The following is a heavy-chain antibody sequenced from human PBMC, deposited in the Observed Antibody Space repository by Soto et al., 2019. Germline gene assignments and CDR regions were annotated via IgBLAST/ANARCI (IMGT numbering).Heavy chain of an antibody. D-gene: IGHD3-10*01. CDR3: ARSPKGLGNFDY. Sequence: PSETLSLTCAVSGGSISSGGAYYWCWIRQSPGKGLEWIAYIHYSGSTYYNSSLKSRVTMSVDTAKNQFSLKVSSVTAADTAVYYCARSPKGLGNFDYWGQGTLVT. CDR1: GGSISSGGAYY. V-gene: IGHV4-30-4*01. J-gene: IGHJ4*02. CDR2: IHYSGST.